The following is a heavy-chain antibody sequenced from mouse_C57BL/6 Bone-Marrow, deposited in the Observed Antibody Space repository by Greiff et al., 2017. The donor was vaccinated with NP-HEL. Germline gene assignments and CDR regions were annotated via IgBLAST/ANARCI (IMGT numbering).Heavy chain of an antibody. CDR2: IDPSDSYT. J-gene: IGHJ2*01. D-gene: IGHD1-1*01. Sequence: QSCKASGYTFTSYWMQWVKQRPGQGLEWIGEIDPSDSYTNYNQKFKGKATLTVDTSSSTAYMQLSSLTSEDSAVYYCALYYYGSSNYFDYWGQGTTLTVSS. V-gene: IGHV1-50*01. CDR1: GYTFTSYW. CDR3: ALYYYGSSNYFDY.